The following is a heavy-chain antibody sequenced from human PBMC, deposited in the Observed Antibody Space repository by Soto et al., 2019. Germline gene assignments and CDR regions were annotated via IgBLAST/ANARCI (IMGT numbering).Heavy chain of an antibody. J-gene: IGHJ4*02. CDR3: ASGIMVYAIESGHYFDY. V-gene: IGHV4-31*03. CDR1: GASISSGGYY. D-gene: IGHD2-8*01. CDR2: IYHSGSS. Sequence: PSETLSLTCTVSGASISSGGYYWSWIRQHPGKGLEWIGYIYHSGSSYYNPSLKSRVSISVDTSQNQFYLQLTSVTAADTAVYYCASGIMVYAIESGHYFDYWGQGTLVTVSS.